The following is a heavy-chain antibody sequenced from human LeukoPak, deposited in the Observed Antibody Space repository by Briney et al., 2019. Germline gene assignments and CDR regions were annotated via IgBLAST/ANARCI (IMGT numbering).Heavy chain of an antibody. CDR3: ARGDYDSTEDY. D-gene: IGHD3-22*01. J-gene: IGHJ4*02. CDR2: ISGSGGST. V-gene: IGHV3-23*01. CDR1: GSTFSSYA. Sequence: PGGSLRLSCAASGSTFSSYAMSWVRQAPGKGLEWVSAISGSGGSTYYADSVKGRFTISRDNSKNTPYLQMNSLRAEDTAVYYCARGDYDSTEDYWGQGTLVTVSS.